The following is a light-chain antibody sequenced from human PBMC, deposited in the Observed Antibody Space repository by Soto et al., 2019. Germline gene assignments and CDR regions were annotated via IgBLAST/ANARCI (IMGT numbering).Light chain of an antibody. J-gene: IGKJ3*01. Sequence: DIQMTQSPSSLSASVGYRVTITCRASQTVIKYLNWYQQKQGRSPNLLIYAASRLQSGVPSRFSASGSGTEFTLTISSLHAEDFATYYCQQSYSTLVTLGPGTKVEIK. CDR2: AAS. V-gene: IGKV1-39*01. CDR3: QQSYSTLVT. CDR1: QTVIKY.